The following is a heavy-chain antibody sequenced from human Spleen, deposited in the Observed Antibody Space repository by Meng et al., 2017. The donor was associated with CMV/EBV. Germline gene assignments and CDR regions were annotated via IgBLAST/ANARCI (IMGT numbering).Heavy chain of an antibody. J-gene: IGHJ4*02. Sequence: GESLKISCAASGFTFSSYGMNWVRQAPGKGLEWVSYISSSGGVIHYADSVKGRSTISRDNAKKSLYLQMNSLRGEDTAIYYCAREYCSSGNCAIDYWGRGALVTVSS. CDR3: AREYCSSGNCAIDY. D-gene: IGHD2-15*01. V-gene: IGHV3-48*03. CDR1: GFTFSSYG. CDR2: ISSSGGVI.